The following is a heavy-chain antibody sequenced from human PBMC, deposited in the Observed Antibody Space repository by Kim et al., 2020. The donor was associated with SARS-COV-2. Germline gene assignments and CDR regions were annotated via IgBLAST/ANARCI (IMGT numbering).Heavy chain of an antibody. Sequence: GGSLRLSCAASGFTFSSYAMSWVRQAPGKGLEWVSAISGSGGSTYYADSVKGRFTISRDNSKNTLYLQMNSLRAEDTAVYYCAISSDDISGESDYWGQGTLVTVSS. CDR1: GFTFSSYA. D-gene: IGHD3-10*01. CDR2: ISGSGGST. V-gene: IGHV3-23*01. J-gene: IGHJ4*02. CDR3: AISSDDISGESDY.